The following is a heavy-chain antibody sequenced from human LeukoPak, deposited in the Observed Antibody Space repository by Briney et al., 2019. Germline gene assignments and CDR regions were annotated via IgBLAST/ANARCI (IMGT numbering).Heavy chain of an antibody. J-gene: IGHJ4*02. Sequence: PSETLSLTCSVSGGSISGFYWSWIRQSPGKGLEWIGHISCTGSTNFNPSLKSRVTISVDTSKDQFSLKLSSVTAADTAVYYCAGFLRGARQGLDFWGQGTLVTVSS. D-gene: IGHD3-10*01. CDR2: ISCTGST. CDR1: GGSISGFY. V-gene: IGHV4-59*01. CDR3: AGFLRGARQGLDF.